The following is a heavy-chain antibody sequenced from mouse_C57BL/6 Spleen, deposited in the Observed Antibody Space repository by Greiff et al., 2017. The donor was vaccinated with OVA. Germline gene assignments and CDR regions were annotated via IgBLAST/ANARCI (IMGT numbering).Heavy chain of an antibody. CDR3: ASPPYYCSSPYWYFDV. CDR1: GYTFTDYN. Sequence: EVQLQQSGPELVKPGASVKIPCKASGYTFTDYNMDWVKQSHGKSLEWIGDINPNNGGTIYNQKFKGKATLTVDKSSSPAYMELRSLTSAATAVYFCASPPYYCSSPYWYFDVWGTGTTVTVSS. D-gene: IGHD1-1*01. J-gene: IGHJ1*03. V-gene: IGHV1-18*01. CDR2: INPNNGGT.